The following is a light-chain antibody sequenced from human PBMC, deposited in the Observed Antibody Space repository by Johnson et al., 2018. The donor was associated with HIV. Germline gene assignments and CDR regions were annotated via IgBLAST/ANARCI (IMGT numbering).Light chain of an antibody. CDR3: GTWDSRLSAGHV. CDR1: SSNIGNNY. V-gene: IGLV1-51*02. J-gene: IGLJ1*01. CDR2: ENN. Sequence: QSVLTQPPSVSAAPGQKVTISCSGSSSNIGNNYVSWYQQLPGTAPKLLIYENNKRPSGIPDRFSGSKSGPSATLGITGLQTGAEADYYCGTWDSRLSAGHVLETCTKVTVL.